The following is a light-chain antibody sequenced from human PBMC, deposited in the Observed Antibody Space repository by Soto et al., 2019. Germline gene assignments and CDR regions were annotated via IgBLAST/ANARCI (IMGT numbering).Light chain of an antibody. V-gene: IGKV3-20*01. CDR3: QHYVERSPIT. Sequence: EIVMTQSPGTLSLSPGEIATLFFSASQSVSSRLACYQQKPGQAPRLLISGASSRATGIPDRFSGSGSGTDFTLTISRLEPEDFALYYCQHYVERSPITFGQGTRLEIK. CDR1: QSVSSR. J-gene: IGKJ5*01. CDR2: GAS.